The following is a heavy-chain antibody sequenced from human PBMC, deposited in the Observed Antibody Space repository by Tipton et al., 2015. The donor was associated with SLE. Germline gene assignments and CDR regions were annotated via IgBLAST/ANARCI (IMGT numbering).Heavy chain of an antibody. V-gene: IGHV4-61*02. Sequence: LRLSCTVSGGSISSGSHYWSWIRQPAGKGLEWIGRIYTSGSTNYNPSLKSRVTISVDTSKNQFSLKLSSVTAADTAVYYCARDPVAGRGIDYWGQGTLVTVPS. CDR3: ARDPVAGRGIDY. D-gene: IGHD6-19*01. CDR1: GGSISSGSHY. J-gene: IGHJ4*02. CDR2: IYTSGST.